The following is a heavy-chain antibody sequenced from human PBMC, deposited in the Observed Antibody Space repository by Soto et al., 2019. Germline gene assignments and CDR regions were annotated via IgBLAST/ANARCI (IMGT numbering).Heavy chain of an antibody. CDR1: VYSFTSYD. Sequence: XSVKVSCKASVYSFTSYDINWVRQATGQGLEWMGWMNPNSGNTGYAQKFQGRVTMTRNTSISTAYMELSSLRSEDTAVYYCARGYYDFWSGDYYYGMDVWGQGTTVTVSS. V-gene: IGHV1-8*01. CDR3: ARGYYDFWSGDYYYGMDV. D-gene: IGHD3-3*01. J-gene: IGHJ6*02. CDR2: MNPNSGNT.